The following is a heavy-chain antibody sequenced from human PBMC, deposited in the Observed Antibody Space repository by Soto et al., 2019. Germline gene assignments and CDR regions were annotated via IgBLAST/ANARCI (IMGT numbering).Heavy chain of an antibody. Sequence: QITLKESGPTLVKPTQTLTLTCTFSGFSLSTSGVGVGWIRQPPGKALEWLALIYWDDDKRYSPSLKSRLTITKDTPQKKVXXTMTNMDPVDTATYYCAHSLIGYYYDSSGSNWFDPWGQGTLVTVSS. CDR1: GFSLSTSGVG. CDR3: AHSLIGYYYDSSGSNWFDP. V-gene: IGHV2-5*02. J-gene: IGHJ5*02. CDR2: IYWDDDK. D-gene: IGHD3-22*01.